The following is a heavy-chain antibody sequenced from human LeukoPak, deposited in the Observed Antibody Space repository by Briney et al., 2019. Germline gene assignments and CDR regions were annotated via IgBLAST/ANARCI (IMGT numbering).Heavy chain of an antibody. J-gene: IGHJ4*02. CDR2: IYCSGST. CDR1: GCSISSYY. V-gene: IGHV4-59*01. D-gene: IGHD4-23*01. CDR3: ARIDGGNSGYFDY. Sequence: SETLSLTCTVSGCSISSYYWSWIRQPPGKGLEWIGYIYCSGSTNYNPALKSRVTISVDTSKDQFYLKLSSVTAADTAVYYCARIDGGNSGYFDYWGQGTLVTVSS.